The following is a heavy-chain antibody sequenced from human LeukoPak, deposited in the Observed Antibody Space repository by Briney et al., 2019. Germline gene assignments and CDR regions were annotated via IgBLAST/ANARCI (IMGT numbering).Heavy chain of an antibody. Sequence: SETLSLTCTVPGGSISSYYWSWIRQPPGKGLEWIGYIYYSGSTNYNPSLKSRVTISVDTSKNQFSLKLSSVTAADTAVYYCARHVYYGSGSYYPEFDYWGQGTLVTVSS. CDR3: ARHVYYGSGSYYPEFDY. D-gene: IGHD3-10*01. CDR1: GGSISSYY. CDR2: IYYSGST. J-gene: IGHJ4*02. V-gene: IGHV4-59*08.